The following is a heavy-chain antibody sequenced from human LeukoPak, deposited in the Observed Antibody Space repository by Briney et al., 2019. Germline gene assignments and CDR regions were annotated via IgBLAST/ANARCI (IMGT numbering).Heavy chain of an antibody. Sequence: SETLSLTCAVYGGSFSGYYWSWIRQPPGKGLEWIGEINHSGSTNYNPSLKSRVTISVDTSKNQFSLKLSSVTAADTAVYYCARRGYYYDSSGYRQDYYYYYYMDVWGKGTTVTTSS. J-gene: IGHJ6*03. CDR1: GGSFSGYY. CDR3: ARRGYYYDSSGYRQDYYYYYYMDV. V-gene: IGHV4-34*01. CDR2: INHSGST. D-gene: IGHD3-22*01.